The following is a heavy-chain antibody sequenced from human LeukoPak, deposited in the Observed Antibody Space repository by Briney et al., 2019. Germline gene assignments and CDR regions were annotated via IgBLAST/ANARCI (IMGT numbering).Heavy chain of an antibody. CDR1: GGSVSSGSYY. J-gene: IGHJ6*02. CDR3: ASLYYDFWSGYRYYYGMDV. CDR2: IYYSGST. Sequence: SETLSLTCTVSGGSVSSGSYYWSWIRQPPGKGLEWIGYIYYSGSTNYNPSLKSRVTISVDTSKNQFSLKLSSVTAADTAVYYCASLYYDFWSGYRYYYGMDVWGQGTTVTVSS. D-gene: IGHD3-3*01. V-gene: IGHV4-61*01.